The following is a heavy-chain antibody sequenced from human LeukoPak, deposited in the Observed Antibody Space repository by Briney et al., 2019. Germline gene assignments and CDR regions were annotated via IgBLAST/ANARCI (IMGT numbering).Heavy chain of an antibody. D-gene: IGHD6-6*01. V-gene: IGHV3-33*01. CDR3: ARGGPSSSPGDYYYYYGMDV. CDR2: IWYDGSNK. CDR1: GFTFSSYG. J-gene: IGHJ6*02. Sequence: GGSLRLSCAASGFTFSSYGMHWVRQAPGKGLEWVAVIWYDGSNKYYADSVKGRFTISRDNSKNTLYLQMNSLRAEDTAVYYCARGGPSSSPGDYYYYYGMDVWGQGTTVTVSS.